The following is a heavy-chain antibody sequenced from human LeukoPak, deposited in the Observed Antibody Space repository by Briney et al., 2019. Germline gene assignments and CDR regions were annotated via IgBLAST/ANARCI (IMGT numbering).Heavy chain of an antibody. Sequence: TSETLSLTCTVSGDSISSSSYNWGWICQPPGKGLEWIGIIYYSGSTYYNPSLKSRVTISEDTSKNQFSLKLSSVTAADTAVYYCARRIAVAGHWYFDLWGRGTLVTVSS. CDR3: ARRIAVAGHWYFDL. D-gene: IGHD6-19*01. V-gene: IGHV4-39*01. J-gene: IGHJ2*01. CDR2: IYYSGST. CDR1: GDSISSSSYN.